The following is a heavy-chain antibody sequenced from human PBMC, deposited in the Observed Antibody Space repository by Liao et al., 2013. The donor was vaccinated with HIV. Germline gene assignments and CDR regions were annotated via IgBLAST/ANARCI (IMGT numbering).Heavy chain of an antibody. CDR2: IFYSGRT. Sequence: QVQLQESGPGLVKPSQTLSLNCSVSGGSIGGGDYYWTWIRQSPGKGLEFIGYIFYSGRTYYIPSLKGRLTISVDMSKNQFSLDLTSVTAADTAVYYCARGLTIFGVARYYFDHWGQGTLITVSS. V-gene: IGHV4-30-4*01. CDR3: ARGLTIFGVARYYFDH. CDR1: GGSIGGGDYY. D-gene: IGHD3-3*02. J-gene: IGHJ4*02.